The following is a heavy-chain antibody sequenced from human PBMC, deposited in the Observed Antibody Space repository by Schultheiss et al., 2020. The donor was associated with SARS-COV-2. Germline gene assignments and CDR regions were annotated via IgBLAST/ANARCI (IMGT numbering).Heavy chain of an antibody. CDR3: ARRVDYLTDYFDY. D-gene: IGHD4-11*01. Sequence: GGSLRLSCKGSGYIFTNYWIGWVRQMPGKGLEWMGIIYPGDSDTRYSPSFQGQVTISADKSISTAYLQWSSLKASDTAMYYCARRVDYLTDYFDYWGQGTLVTVSS. J-gene: IGHJ4*02. CDR1: GYIFTNYW. CDR2: IYPGDSDT. V-gene: IGHV5-51*01.